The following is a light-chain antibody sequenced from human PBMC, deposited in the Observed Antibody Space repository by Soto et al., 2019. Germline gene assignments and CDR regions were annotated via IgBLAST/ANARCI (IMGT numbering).Light chain of an antibody. Sequence: EIVLTQSPGTLSLSPGERATLSCRASQSVSSNFLAWYQQKPGQAPRLLIHGASTRATAIPDRFSGSGSGTDFTLTISRLEPEDFAVYYCQRYGTSTTFGQGTKVDIK. J-gene: IGKJ1*01. V-gene: IGKV3-20*01. CDR1: QSVSSNF. CDR2: GAS. CDR3: QRYGTSTT.